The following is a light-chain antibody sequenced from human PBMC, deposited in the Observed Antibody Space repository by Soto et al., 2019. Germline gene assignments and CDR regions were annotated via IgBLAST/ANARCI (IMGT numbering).Light chain of an antibody. CDR3: QQSDSTPYT. V-gene: IGKV1-39*01. CDR1: QGIRNA. Sequence: IQMTQSPFSLSASVGDRVIITCRASQGIRNALGWYQQKPGKAPRLLIYDASSLLSGVPSRFSGSGSGTDFTLTIASLQPEDFSTYYCQQSDSTPYTFGQGTKVEI. CDR2: DAS. J-gene: IGKJ2*01.